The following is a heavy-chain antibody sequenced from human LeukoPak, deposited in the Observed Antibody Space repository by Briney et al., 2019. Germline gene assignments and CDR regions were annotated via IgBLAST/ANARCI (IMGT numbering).Heavy chain of an antibody. CDR1: GGSFSGYY. J-gene: IGHJ4*02. D-gene: IGHD6-13*01. CDR2: ISGSGGST. CDR3: AKDLAAEGTGSFDC. Sequence: ETLSLTCAVYGGSFSGYYWSWIRQPPGKGLEWVSGISGSGGSTYYADSVKGRFTISRDNSKNTLSLQMNSLRAEDTAVYYCAKDLAAEGTGSFDCWGQGTLVTVSS. V-gene: IGHV3-23*01.